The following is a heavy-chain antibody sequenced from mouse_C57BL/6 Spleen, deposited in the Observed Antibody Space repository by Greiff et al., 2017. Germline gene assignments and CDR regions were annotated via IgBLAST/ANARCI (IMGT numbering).Heavy chain of an antibody. Sequence: QVQLQQSGAELVRPGASVTLSCKASGYTFTDYEMHWVKQTPVHGLEWIGAIDPETGGTAYNQKFKGKAILTAGKSSSTAYMELRSLTSEDSAVYYCTRRILPWNFDYWGQGTTLTVSS. CDR3: TRRILPWNFDY. J-gene: IGHJ2*01. CDR2: IDPETGGT. V-gene: IGHV1-15*01. CDR1: GYTFTDYE. D-gene: IGHD1-1*01.